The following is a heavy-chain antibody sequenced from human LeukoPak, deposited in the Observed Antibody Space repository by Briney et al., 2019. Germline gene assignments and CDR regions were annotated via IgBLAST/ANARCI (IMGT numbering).Heavy chain of an antibody. CDR2: ISYDGRGN. CDR3: VRETGNTNYFDS. D-gene: IGHD1-1*01. V-gene: IGHV3-30*03. Sequence: GESLRLSCAASGFPFSDYAMHWVRQAPGKGLEWVAVISYDGRGNDYADSVKGRFTISRDNSQTTLYLQMHSLIIEDTALYFCVRETGNTNYFDSWGQGALVTVSS. CDR1: GFPFSDYA. J-gene: IGHJ4*02.